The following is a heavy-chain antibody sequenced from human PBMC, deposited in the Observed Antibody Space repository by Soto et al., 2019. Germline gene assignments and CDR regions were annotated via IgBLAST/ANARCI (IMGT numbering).Heavy chain of an antibody. CDR3: AKEDYSGSYQEMGGYGMDV. D-gene: IGHD1-26*01. CDR2: ISYDGSNK. CDR1: GFTFSSYG. V-gene: IGHV3-30*18. J-gene: IGHJ6*02. Sequence: QVQLVESGGGVVQPGRSLRLSCAASGFTFSSYGMHWVRQAPGKGLEWVAVISYDGSNKYYADSVKGRFTISRDNSKNTLYLQMNSLRAEDTAVYYCAKEDYSGSYQEMGGYGMDVWGQGTTVTVSS.